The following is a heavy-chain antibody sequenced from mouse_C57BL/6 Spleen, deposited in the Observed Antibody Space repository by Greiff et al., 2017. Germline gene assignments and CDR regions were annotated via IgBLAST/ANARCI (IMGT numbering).Heavy chain of an antibody. D-gene: IGHD3-1*01. CDR1: GFTFSSYT. J-gene: IGHJ2*01. Sequence: EVKLQESGGGLVKPGGSLKLSCAASGFTFSSYTLSWVRQTPEKRLAWVATISGGGGNTYYPDSVKGRFTISRDNAKNTLYLQMSSLRSEDTALYYCARPQLGKGYFDYWGQGTTLTVAS. CDR3: ARPQLGKGYFDY. CDR2: ISGGGGNT. V-gene: IGHV5-9*01.